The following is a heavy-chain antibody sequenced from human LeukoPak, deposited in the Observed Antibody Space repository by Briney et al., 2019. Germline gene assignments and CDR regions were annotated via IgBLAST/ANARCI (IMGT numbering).Heavy chain of an antibody. D-gene: IGHD3-3*01. CDR3: ARQEGFDFWSGYYTGYYSGMDV. Sequence: GESLKISCKGSGYSFTSYWIAWVRQMPGKGLEWMGIIYPGDSGTRYSPSFQGQATISADESIRTAYLQWRSLKASDAAIYYCARQEGFDFWSGYYTGYYSGMDVWGQGTTVTVSS. CDR2: IYPGDSGT. V-gene: IGHV5-51*01. J-gene: IGHJ6*02. CDR1: GYSFTSYW.